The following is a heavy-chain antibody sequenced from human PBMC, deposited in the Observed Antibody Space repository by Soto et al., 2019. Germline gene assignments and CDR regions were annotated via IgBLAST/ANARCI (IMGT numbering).Heavy chain of an antibody. J-gene: IGHJ4*02. CDR2: IIPIFGTA. V-gene: IGHV1-69*06. D-gene: IGHD3-3*01. CDR3: ARSDYDFWSGYYIHLYFDY. Sequence: SVKVSCKASGGTFSSYAISWVRQAPGQGLEWMGGIIPIFGTANYAQKLQGRVTITADKSTSTAYMELSSLRSEDTAVYYCARSDYDFWSGYYIHLYFDYWGQGTLVTVSS. CDR1: GGTFSSYA.